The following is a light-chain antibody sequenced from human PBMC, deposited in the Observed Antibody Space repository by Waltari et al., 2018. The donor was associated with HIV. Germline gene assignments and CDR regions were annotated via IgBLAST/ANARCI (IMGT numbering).Light chain of an antibody. CDR1: SSDVGGYNY. Sequence: QSALTQPASVSGSPGQSITISCTGTSSDVGGYNYVSWYQQHPGKAPKFMIYEVSNRPSGVSKRFSCSKSGNTASLTISGLQAEDEADYYCSSYTSTSTGVFGTGTKVTVL. V-gene: IGLV2-14*01. J-gene: IGLJ1*01. CDR2: EVS. CDR3: SSYTSTSTGV.